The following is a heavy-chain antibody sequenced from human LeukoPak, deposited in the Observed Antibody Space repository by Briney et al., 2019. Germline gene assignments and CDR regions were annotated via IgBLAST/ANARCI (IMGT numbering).Heavy chain of an antibody. V-gene: IGHV3-21*01. J-gene: IGHJ4*02. CDR3: ARPDYGGIDY. D-gene: IGHD4-23*01. Sequence: GGSLRLSCAASGFSFNSYSMNWVRQAPGKGLEWVSSISSSSTYIYYADSVKGRFTISRDNAKNPLYLQMNSLRAEDTAVYYCARPDYGGIDYWGQGTLVTVSS. CDR2: ISSSSTYI. CDR1: GFSFNSYS.